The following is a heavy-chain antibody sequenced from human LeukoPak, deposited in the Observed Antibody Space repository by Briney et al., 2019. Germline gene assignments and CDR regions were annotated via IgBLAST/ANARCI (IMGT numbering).Heavy chain of an antibody. CDR1: RGSISSYY. J-gene: IGHJ3*02. CDR3: ARHLGGTDPLDAFDI. D-gene: IGHD1-1*01. Sequence: SETLSLTCTVSRGSISSYYWSWIRQPPGKGLEWIGYIYYSGSTNYNPSLKSRVTISVDTSKNQFSLKLSSVTAADTAVYYCARHLGGTDPLDAFDIWGQGTMVTVSS. CDR2: IYYSGST. V-gene: IGHV4-59*08.